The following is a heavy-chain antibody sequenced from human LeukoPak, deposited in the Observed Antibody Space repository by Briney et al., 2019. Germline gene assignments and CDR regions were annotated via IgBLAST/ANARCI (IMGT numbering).Heavy chain of an antibody. CDR1: GFTVSSNY. CDR2: IYSGGST. V-gene: IGHV3-53*01. D-gene: IGHD2/OR15-2a*01. Sequence: GGSLRLSCAASGFTVSSNYMSWVRQAPGKGLEWVSVIYSGGSTYYADSVKGRFTISRDNSKNTLYLQMNSLRAEDTAVYYCAREPSDSTVYAFDYWGQGALVTVSS. CDR3: AREPSDSTVYAFDY. J-gene: IGHJ4*02.